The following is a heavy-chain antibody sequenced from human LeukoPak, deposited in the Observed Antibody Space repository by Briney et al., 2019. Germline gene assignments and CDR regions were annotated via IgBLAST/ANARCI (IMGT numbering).Heavy chain of an antibody. CDR1: GGSFSGYY. V-gene: IGHV4-34*01. CDR3: ARAEHSSGYYFGFDY. Sequence: SETLSLTCAVYGGSFSGYYWSWIRQPPGKGLEWIGEINHSGSTNYNPSLKSRVTISIDTSENQFSLKLSSVTAADTALYYCARAEHSSGYYFGFDYWGQGTLVTVSS. J-gene: IGHJ4*02. D-gene: IGHD3-22*01. CDR2: INHSGST.